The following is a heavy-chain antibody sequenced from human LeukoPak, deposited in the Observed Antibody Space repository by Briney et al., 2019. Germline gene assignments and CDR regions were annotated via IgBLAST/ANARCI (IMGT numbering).Heavy chain of an antibody. V-gene: IGHV1-2*02. J-gene: IGHJ6*03. CDR1: GYTFTDYS. CDR3: ARQPPSPIVGASSASYYMDV. CDR2: INPNRGGT. Sequence: GASVKVSCKASGYTFTDYSLHWVRQAPGQGPEWMAWINPNRGGTESTQKFQGRVTVTRDTSISTAYMELSRLTSDDTAVYYCARQPPSPIVGASSASYYMDVWGSGTTVTVSS. D-gene: IGHD1-26*01.